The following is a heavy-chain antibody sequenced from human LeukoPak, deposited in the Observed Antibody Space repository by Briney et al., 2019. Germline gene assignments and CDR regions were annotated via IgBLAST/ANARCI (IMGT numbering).Heavy chain of an antibody. J-gene: IGHJ4*02. CDR2: ISAYNGNT. Sequence: SVKVSCKASGYTFSGYGISWVRQAPGQGLEWMGWISAYNGNTNYAQNLQGRVTLTTDTSPSIASMELTRLRPDATAVYYCARADGTVIRHDFDYWGQGTLVTVSS. CDR1: GYTFSGYG. CDR3: ARADGTVIRHDFDY. D-gene: IGHD3-10*01. V-gene: IGHV1-18*01.